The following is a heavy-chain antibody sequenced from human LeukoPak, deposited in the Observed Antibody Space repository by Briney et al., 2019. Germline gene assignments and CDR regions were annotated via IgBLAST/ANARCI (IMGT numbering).Heavy chain of an antibody. CDR2: INHSGST. CDR3: ASGLTSLPYYFDY. CDR1: GGSFSGYY. V-gene: IGHV4-34*01. J-gene: IGHJ4*02. Sequence: SETLSLTCAVYGGSFSGYYWSWIRQPPGKGLEWIGEINHSGSTNYNPSLKSRVTISVDTSKNQFSLKLSSVTAADTAVYYCASGLTSLPYYFDYWGQGTLVTVSS.